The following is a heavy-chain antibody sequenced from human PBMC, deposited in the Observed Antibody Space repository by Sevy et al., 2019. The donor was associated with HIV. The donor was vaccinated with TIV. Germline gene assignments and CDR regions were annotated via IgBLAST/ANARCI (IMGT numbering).Heavy chain of an antibody. J-gene: IGHJ6*02. Sequence: SETLSLTCTVSGGSISSYYWSWIRQPPGKGLEWIGYIYYSGSTNYHPSLKSRVTISVDTSKNQFSLKLSSVTAADTAVYYCAREDYYERSGYYYYGMDVWGQRTTVTVSS. CDR3: AREDYYERSGYYYYGMDV. D-gene: IGHD3-22*01. CDR1: GGSISSYY. CDR2: IYYSGST. V-gene: IGHV4-59*12.